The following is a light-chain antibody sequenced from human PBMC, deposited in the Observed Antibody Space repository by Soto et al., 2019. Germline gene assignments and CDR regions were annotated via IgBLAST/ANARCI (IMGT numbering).Light chain of an antibody. CDR1: QGISSY. CDR2: AAS. Sequence: DIQMTQSPSFLSASVGDRVTITCRASQGISSYLAWYQQKPGKAPKLLIYAASTLQSGVPSRFSGSGSGTELTLTISSLQPEDFATYYCQQRDTFGPGTTGDIK. CDR3: QQRDT. J-gene: IGKJ3*01. V-gene: IGKV1-9*01.